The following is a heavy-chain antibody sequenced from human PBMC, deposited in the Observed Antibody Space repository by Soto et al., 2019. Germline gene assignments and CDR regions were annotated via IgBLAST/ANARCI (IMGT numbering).Heavy chain of an antibody. Sequence: EVQLLESGGGLIQPGGSLRLSCAASGFTFSNYAMSWVRQAPGKGLEWVSGIRNSGSSTYYADSVTGRFTISRDNSKITLYLQMNSLRAEDTARYYCAKDRGDGSLVVYFDSWGQGTLVTVSS. CDR1: GFTFSNYA. CDR2: IRNSGSST. V-gene: IGHV3-23*01. D-gene: IGHD2-15*01. J-gene: IGHJ4*02. CDR3: AKDRGDGSLVVYFDS.